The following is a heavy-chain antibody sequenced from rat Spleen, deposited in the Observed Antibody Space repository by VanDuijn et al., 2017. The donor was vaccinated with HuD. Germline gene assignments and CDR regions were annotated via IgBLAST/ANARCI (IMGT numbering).Heavy chain of an antibody. D-gene: IGHD1-6*01. J-gene: IGHJ1*01. CDR2: MRYDGDT. Sequence: QVQLKESGPGLVQPSQTLSLTCTVSGFSLTGNNVHWVRQPPGKGLEWMGRMRYDGDTYYNSALKSRLSISRDTSKNQVFLKMNSLQTDDTAIYYCTREDVYYGPLWYFDFWGPGTMVTVSS. CDR1: GFSLTGNN. V-gene: IGHV2S30*01. CDR3: TREDVYYGPLWYFDF.